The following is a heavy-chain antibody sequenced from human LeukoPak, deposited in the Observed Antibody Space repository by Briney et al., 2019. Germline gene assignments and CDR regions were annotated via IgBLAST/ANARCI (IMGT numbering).Heavy chain of an antibody. CDR1: GGSFSGYY. Sequence: PSETLSLTRAVYGGSFSGYYWSWIRQRPGKGLEWIGEINHSGSTNYNPSLKSRVTISVDTSKNQFSLKLSSVSAADTAVYYCARRCYYDSSGPYYFDYWGQGTLVTVSS. V-gene: IGHV4-34*01. J-gene: IGHJ4*02. CDR2: INHSGST. CDR3: ARRCYYDSSGPYYFDY. D-gene: IGHD3-22*01.